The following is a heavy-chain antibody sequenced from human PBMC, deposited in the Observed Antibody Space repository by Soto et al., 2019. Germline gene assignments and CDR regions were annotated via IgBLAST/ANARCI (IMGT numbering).Heavy chain of an antibody. V-gene: IGHV3-66*01. CDR3: ASFLPSDYGKPIDV. Sequence: SGFTVSSNYMSWVRQAPGKGLEWVSVIYSGGSTYYADSVKGRFTISRDNSKNTLYLQMNSLRAADTAVYYCASFLPSDYGKPIDVWGQGTLVTVSS. D-gene: IGHD4-17*01. J-gene: IGHJ4*02. CDR2: IYSGGST. CDR1: GFTVSSNY.